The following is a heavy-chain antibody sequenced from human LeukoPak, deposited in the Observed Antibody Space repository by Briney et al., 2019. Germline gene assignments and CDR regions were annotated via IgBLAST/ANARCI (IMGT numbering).Heavy chain of an antibody. CDR2: ISYDGSNK. J-gene: IGHJ4*02. D-gene: IGHD6-13*01. V-gene: IGHV3-30*03. CDR1: GFTFSSYS. CDR3: ARSAGANYFDY. Sequence: GGSLRLSCAASGFTFSSYSMNWVRQAPGKGLEWVAVISYDGSNKYYADSVKGRFTISRDNSKNTLYLQMNSLRAEDTAVYYCARSAGANYFDYWGQGTLVTVSS.